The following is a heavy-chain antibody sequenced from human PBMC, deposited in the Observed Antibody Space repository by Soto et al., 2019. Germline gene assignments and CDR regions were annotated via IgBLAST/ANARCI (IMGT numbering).Heavy chain of an antibody. V-gene: IGHV6-1*01. CDR2: TYYRSKWYN. Sequence: PSQTLSLTCAISGDSVSSNSAAWNWIRQSPSRGLEWLGRTYYRSKWYNDYAVSVKSRITINPDTSKNQFSLQLNSVTPEDTAVYYCARDRLGPKWELLDYAFDIWGQGTMVTVSS. CDR3: ARDRLGPKWELLDYAFDI. CDR1: GDSVSSNSAA. J-gene: IGHJ3*02. D-gene: IGHD1-26*01.